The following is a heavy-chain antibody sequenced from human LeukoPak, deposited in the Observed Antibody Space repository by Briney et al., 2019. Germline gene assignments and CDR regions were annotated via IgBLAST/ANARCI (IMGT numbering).Heavy chain of an antibody. CDR2: ISVSGSTT. Sequence: QPGGSLRLSCAASGFTFSNYAMNWVRQAPGKGLDWVSGISVSGSTTYYADSVKGRFTISRDDSKNTVYLQMNSLRAEDTAVYYCVSGYCGSTNCRRDYWGQGTLVTVSS. CDR1: GFTFSNYA. V-gene: IGHV3-23*01. D-gene: IGHD2-2*03. J-gene: IGHJ4*02. CDR3: VSGYCGSTNCRRDY.